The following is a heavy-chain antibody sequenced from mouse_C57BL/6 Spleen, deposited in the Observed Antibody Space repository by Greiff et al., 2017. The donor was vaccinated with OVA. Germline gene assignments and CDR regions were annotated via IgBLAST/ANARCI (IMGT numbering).Heavy chain of an antibody. CDR1: GYTFTDYE. CDR2: IDPETGGT. V-gene: IGHV1-15*01. Sequence: LVESGAELVRPGASVTLSCKASGYTFTDYEMHWVKQTPVHGLEWIGAIDPETGGTAYNQKFKGKAILTADKSSSTAYMELRSLTSEDSAVYYCTNPLYGSSYSYAMDYWGQGTSVTVSS. D-gene: IGHD1-1*01. CDR3: TNPLYGSSYSYAMDY. J-gene: IGHJ4*01.